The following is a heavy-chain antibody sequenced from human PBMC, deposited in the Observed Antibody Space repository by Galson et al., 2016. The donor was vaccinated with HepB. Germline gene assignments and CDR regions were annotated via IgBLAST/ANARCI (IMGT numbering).Heavy chain of an antibody. V-gene: IGHV3-7*03. CDR3: VRNNLYAFDI. D-gene: IGHD1/OR15-1a*01. Sequence: SLRLSCAASGFTFTNHWMSWVRQAPGKGLGWVANLTPDGSEPSFADSGRGRVTISRDNAKNSLYLQMNSLRDDDTAVYYCVRNNLYAFDIWGQGTLVTVSS. CDR1: GFTFTNHW. J-gene: IGHJ3*02. CDR2: LTPDGSEP.